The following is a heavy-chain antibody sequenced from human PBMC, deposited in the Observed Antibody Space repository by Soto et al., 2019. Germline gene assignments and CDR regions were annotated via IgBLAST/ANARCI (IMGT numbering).Heavy chain of an antibody. CDR3: ARDHEGTAMGHVDY. V-gene: IGHV3-33*01. J-gene: IGHJ4*02. Sequence: QVQLVESGGGVVQPGRSLRLSCAASGFTFSSYGMHWVRQAPGKGLEWVAVIWYDGSNKYYADSVKGRFTISRDNSKNPLYLQMNSLRAEDTAVYYCARDHEGTAMGHVDYWGQGTLVTVSS. D-gene: IGHD5-18*01. CDR2: IWYDGSNK. CDR1: GFTFSSYG.